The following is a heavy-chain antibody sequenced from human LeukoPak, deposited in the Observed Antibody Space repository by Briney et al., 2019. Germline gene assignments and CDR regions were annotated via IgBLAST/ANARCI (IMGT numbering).Heavy chain of an antibody. J-gene: IGHJ6*02. V-gene: IGHV3-30*04. CDR2: ISYDGSNK. CDR1: GFTFSSYA. CDR3: SYGMDV. Sequence: GGSLRLSCAASGFTFSSYAMHWVRQAPGKGLEWVAVISYDGSNKYYADSVKGRFTISRDNSKNTLYLQMNSLRAEDTAVYYCSYGMDVWGQGTTVTVSS.